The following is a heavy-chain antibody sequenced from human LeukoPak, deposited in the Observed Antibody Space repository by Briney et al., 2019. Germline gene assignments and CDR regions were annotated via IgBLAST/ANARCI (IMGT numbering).Heavy chain of an antibody. Sequence: MPSETLSLTCTVSGGSISSGGYYWSWIRQHPGKGLEWIGYIYYSGSTYYNPSLKSRVTISVDTSKNQFSLKLSSVTAADTAVYYCARVVGTYYYDSSGYLFDYWGQGTLVTVSS. D-gene: IGHD3-22*01. CDR1: GGSISSGGYY. CDR3: ARVVGTYYYDSSGYLFDY. J-gene: IGHJ4*02. V-gene: IGHV4-30-4*08. CDR2: IYYSGST.